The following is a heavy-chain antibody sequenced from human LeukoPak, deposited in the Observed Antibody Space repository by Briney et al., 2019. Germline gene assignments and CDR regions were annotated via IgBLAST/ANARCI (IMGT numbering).Heavy chain of an antibody. CDR1: GGSISSYY. J-gene: IGHJ5*02. CDR3: ARGRGWFDP. CDR2: IHYSGST. V-gene: IGHV4-59*01. Sequence: SETLSLTCTVSGGSISSYYWSWIRQPPGKGLEWIGYIHYSGSTNYNPSLKSRVTISVDTSKNQFSLKLSSVTAADTAVYYCARGRGWFDPWGQGTLVTVSS.